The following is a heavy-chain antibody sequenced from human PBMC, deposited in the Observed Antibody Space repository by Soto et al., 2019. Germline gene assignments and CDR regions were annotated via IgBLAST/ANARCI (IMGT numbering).Heavy chain of an antibody. CDR3: ASTHYTILTGYYRDY. D-gene: IGHD3-9*01. V-gene: IGHV5-51*01. J-gene: IGHJ4*02. CDR1: GYSFTSYW. CDR2: IYPGDSDT. Sequence: PGESLKISCKGSGYSFTSYWIGWVRQMPGKGLEWMGIIYPGDSDTRYSPSFQGQVTISADKSISTAYLQWSSLTASDTAMYYCASTHYTILTGYYRDYWGQGTLVTVSS.